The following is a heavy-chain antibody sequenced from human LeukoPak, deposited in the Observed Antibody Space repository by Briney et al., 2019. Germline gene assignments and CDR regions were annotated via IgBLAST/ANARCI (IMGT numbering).Heavy chain of an antibody. D-gene: IGHD2-21*01. CDR2: IYPGDSDT. V-gene: IGHV5-51*01. J-gene: IGHJ4*02. CDR3: ARRYSTTWYYFDY. CDR1: GYSFTTYW. Sequence: GESLKISCKASGYSFTTYWIAWVRQMPGKGLEWMGIIYPGDSDTRYSPSFQGQVTISADESVTTAYLQWSSLKASDTAMYYCARRYSTTWYYFDYWGQGTLVTVSS.